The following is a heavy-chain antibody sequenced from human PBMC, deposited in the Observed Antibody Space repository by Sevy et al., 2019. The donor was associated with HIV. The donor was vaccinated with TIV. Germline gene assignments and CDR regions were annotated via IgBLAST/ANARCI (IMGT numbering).Heavy chain of an antibody. J-gene: IGHJ4*02. D-gene: IGHD3-16*01. V-gene: IGHV3-30*02. CDR3: VKEGGGVGGDH. Sequence: GGSLRLSCAASGFSFSSYGMHWVRQAPGKGLEWMSYIQYDGRNKDYADSVKGRFTISRDNSKNTLYLQMNSLGVGEPAVFKCVKEGGGVGGDHWGQGTLVTVSS. CDR2: IQYDGRNK. CDR1: GFSFSSYG.